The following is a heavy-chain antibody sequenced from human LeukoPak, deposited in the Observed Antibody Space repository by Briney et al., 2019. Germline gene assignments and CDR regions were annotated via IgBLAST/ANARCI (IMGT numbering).Heavy chain of an antibody. V-gene: IGHV1-18*01. CDR3: ARDEVPAAYSTFDY. CDR1: GYTFTSYG. D-gene: IGHD2-2*01. Sequence: GASVKVSCKTSGYTFTSYGISWVRQAPGQGLEWMGWISAYNGNTNYAQKLQGRVTMTTDTSTSTAYMELRSLRSDDTAVYYCARDEVPAAYSTFDYWGQGTLVTVSS. J-gene: IGHJ4*02. CDR2: ISAYNGNT.